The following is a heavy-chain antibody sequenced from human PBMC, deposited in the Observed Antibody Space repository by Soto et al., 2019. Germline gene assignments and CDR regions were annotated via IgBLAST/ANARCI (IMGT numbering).Heavy chain of an antibody. CDR1: GGSFSGYY. Sequence: QVQLQQWGAGLLKPSETLSLTCAVYGGSFSGYYWSWIRQPPGKGLEWIGEINHSGSTNYNPFLKSRVTISVDTSKNQFYLKLSSVTAADTAVYYCARGVGAYYCSYGMDVWGQGTTVTVSS. D-gene: IGHD3-16*01. CDR3: ARGVGAYYCSYGMDV. V-gene: IGHV4-34*01. J-gene: IGHJ6*02. CDR2: INHSGST.